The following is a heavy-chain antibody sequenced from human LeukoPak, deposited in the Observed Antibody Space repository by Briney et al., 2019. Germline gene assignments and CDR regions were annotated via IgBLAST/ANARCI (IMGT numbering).Heavy chain of an antibody. Sequence: PSETLSLTCTVSGGSISSYYWSWIRQPPGKGLEWIGYIYYSGSTNYNPSLKSRVTISVDTSKNQFSLKLSSVTAADTAVYYCARDRMVRGVISGWIDYWGQGTLVTVSS. CDR3: ARDRMVRGVISGWIDY. CDR2: IYYSGST. D-gene: IGHD3-10*01. CDR1: GGSISSYY. J-gene: IGHJ4*02. V-gene: IGHV4-59*01.